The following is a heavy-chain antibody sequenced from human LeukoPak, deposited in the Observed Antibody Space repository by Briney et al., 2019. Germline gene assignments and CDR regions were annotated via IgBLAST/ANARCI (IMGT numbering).Heavy chain of an antibody. J-gene: IGHJ4*02. CDR3: AREDSGSYSFDY. CDR1: GXTVSSNY. CDR2: IYSGGST. Sequence: PGGSLRLSCAASGXTVSSNYMSWVRQAPGKGLEWVSVIYSGGSTYYADSVKGRFTISRDNSKNTLYLQMDSLRAEDTAVYYCAREDSGSYSFDYWGQGTLVTVSS. V-gene: IGHV3-53*01. D-gene: IGHD1-26*01.